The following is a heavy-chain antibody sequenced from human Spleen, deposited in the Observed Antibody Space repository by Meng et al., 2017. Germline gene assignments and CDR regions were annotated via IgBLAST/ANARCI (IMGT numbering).Heavy chain of an antibody. J-gene: IGHJ4*02. CDR1: GGSFSDYY. CDR2: INHSGST. V-gene: IGHV4-34*01. Sequence: QVQLQEPGPGLLKPSETLSLPCVVSGGSFSDYYWSWIRQPPGKGLEWIGEINHSGSTNYNPSLESRATISVDTSQNNLSLKLSSVTAADSAVYYCARGPTTMAHDFDYWGQGTLVTVSS. CDR3: ARGPTTMAHDFDY. D-gene: IGHD4-11*01.